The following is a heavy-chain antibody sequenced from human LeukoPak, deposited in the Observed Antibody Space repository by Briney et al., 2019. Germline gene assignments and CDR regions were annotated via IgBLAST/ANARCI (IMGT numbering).Heavy chain of an antibody. CDR1: GFSFRRFW. D-gene: IGHD1-1*01. Sequence: GGSLRLSCAGSGFSFRRFWMTWVRQAPGRGLEWVANVNGDGDGKRYADSVKDRFTISRDNARSLVFLQIHSLRDEDTALYYCARDSSPDSATTYYDALDMWGQGTMVTVSS. CDR3: ARDSSPDSATTYYDALDM. J-gene: IGHJ3*02. V-gene: IGHV3-7*01. CDR2: VNGDGDGK.